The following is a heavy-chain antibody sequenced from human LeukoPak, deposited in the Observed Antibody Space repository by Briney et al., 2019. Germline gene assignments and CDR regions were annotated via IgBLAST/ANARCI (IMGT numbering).Heavy chain of an antibody. CDR2: ISWNSGSM. CDR1: GFIFDDYA. V-gene: IGHV3-9*01. D-gene: IGHD6-13*01. Sequence: PGGSLRLSCAASGFIFDDYAVHWVRQAPGKGLEWVSGISWNSGSMEYADSVKGRFTISRDNAKNSLYLQMNSLRAEDTAVYYCARRAAAGISYYFDYWGQGTLVTVSS. CDR3: ARRAAAGISYYFDY. J-gene: IGHJ4*02.